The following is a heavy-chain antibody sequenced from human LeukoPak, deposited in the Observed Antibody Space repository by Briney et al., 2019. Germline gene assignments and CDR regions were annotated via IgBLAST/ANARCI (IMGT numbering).Heavy chain of an antibody. Sequence: SETLSLTCTVSGGSISSGDYYWSWIRQPPGKGLEWIGYIYYSGSTYYNPSLKSRVTISVDTSKNQFSLKLSSVTAADTAVYYCAREYRYVYYYMDVWGKGTTVTVSS. CDR3: AREYRYVYYYMDV. CDR1: GGSISSGDYY. V-gene: IGHV4-30-4*08. CDR2: IYYSGST. J-gene: IGHJ6*03. D-gene: IGHD3-10*02.